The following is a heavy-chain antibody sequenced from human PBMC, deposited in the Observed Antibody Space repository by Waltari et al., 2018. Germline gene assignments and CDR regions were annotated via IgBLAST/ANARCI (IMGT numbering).Heavy chain of an antibody. CDR1: GASMSSSYW. CDR3: ARDRGRGLYLDS. Sequence: QLQLQESGPGLVKPSGTLSLTCTVSGASMSSSYWWNWVRQPPGKGLEWVGQIHRSGRTNYNPSLESRVTVSLDTSNNQFSLKVTSATAADTAIYYCARDRGRGLYLDSWGQGTLVTVSP. J-gene: IGHJ4*02. V-gene: IGHV4-4*02. D-gene: IGHD2-15*01. CDR2: IHRSGRT.